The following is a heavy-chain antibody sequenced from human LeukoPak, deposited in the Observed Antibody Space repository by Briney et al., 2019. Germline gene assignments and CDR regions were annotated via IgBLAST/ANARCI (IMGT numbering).Heavy chain of an antibody. J-gene: IGHJ6*02. CDR1: VYTCTGYY. CDR3: ATLGVVSTLRPYGMDV. CDR2: INPNSGGT. Sequence: ASVKVSCKASVYTCTGYYMHWVRQAPGQGLEWMGWINPNSGGTNYAQKFQGRVTMTRDTSISTAYMELSRLRSDDTAVYYCATLGVVSTLRPYGMDVWGQGTTVTVSS. V-gene: IGHV1-2*02. D-gene: IGHD3-3*01.